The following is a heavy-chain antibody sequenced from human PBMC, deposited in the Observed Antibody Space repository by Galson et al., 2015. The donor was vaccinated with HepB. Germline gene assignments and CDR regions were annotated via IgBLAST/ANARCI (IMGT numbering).Heavy chain of an antibody. CDR2: ISSSSSYI. CDR3: ARDLPSYYLGESGGGVIFDY. CDR1: GFTFSSYS. D-gene: IGHD3-16*01. Sequence: SLRLSCAASGFTFSSYSMNWVRQAPGKGLEWVSSISSSSSYIYYADSVKGRFTISRDNAKNSLYLQMNSLRAEDTAVYYCARDLPSYYLGESGGGVIFDYWGPGTLVTVSS. V-gene: IGHV3-21*01. J-gene: IGHJ4*02.